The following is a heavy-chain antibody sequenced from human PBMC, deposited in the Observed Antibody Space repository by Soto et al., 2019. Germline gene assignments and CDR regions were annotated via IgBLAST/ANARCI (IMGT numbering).Heavy chain of an antibody. CDR1: GFTFSSYA. J-gene: IGHJ6*02. V-gene: IGHV3-23*01. CDR2: ISGSGGST. D-gene: IGHD6-19*01. Sequence: GGSLRLSCAASGFTFSSYAMSWVRQAPGKGLEWVSAISGSGGSTYYADSVKGRFTISSDNSKNTRYLQMNSLRAEDTAVYYCAKDSKRIAVAGLHLELPPIEDYYYGMDVWGQGTTVTVSS. CDR3: AKDSKRIAVAGLHLELPPIEDYYYGMDV.